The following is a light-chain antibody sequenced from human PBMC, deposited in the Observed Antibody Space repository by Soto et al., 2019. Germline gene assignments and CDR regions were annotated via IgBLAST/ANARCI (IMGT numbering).Light chain of an antibody. CDR1: QDISDH. V-gene: IGKV1-27*01. CDR2: EAS. Sequence: DFQMTQSPSSLSASVGDRVTITCRASQDISDHLAWYQHKPGKVPKLLIYEASTLQSGVPSRFSGGGSGTDFTLTISSLQPEDVATYYCQKYKRTPRTFGQGTKVELK. CDR3: QKYKRTPRT. J-gene: IGKJ1*01.